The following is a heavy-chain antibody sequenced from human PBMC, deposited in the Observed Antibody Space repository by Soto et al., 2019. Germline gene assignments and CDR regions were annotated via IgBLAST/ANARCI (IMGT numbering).Heavy chain of an antibody. Sequence: SETLSLTCTVSGGSISSGGYYWSWIRQHPGKGLEWIGYIYYSGSTYYNPSLKSRVTISVDTSKNQFSLKLSSVTATDTAVYYCASSRRARPWGLNWFDPWGQGTLVTVSS. V-gene: IGHV4-31*03. CDR2: IYYSGST. CDR1: GGSISSGGYY. J-gene: IGHJ5*02. CDR3: ASSRRARPWGLNWFDP. D-gene: IGHD6-6*01.